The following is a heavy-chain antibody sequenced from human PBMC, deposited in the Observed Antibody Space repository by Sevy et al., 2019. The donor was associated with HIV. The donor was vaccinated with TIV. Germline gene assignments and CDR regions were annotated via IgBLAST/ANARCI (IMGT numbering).Heavy chain of an antibody. CDR3: ARGEYYGSRYYFDY. D-gene: IGHD3-10*01. CDR1: GFTFSNYF. Sequence: GGSLRLSCAASGFTFSNYFMNWVRQAPGKGLEWVSSISSGSSYIFYADSLKGRFTISRDNAKNSLYLHLNSLRAEDTAVDYCARGEYYGSRYYFDYWGPGTLVTVSS. V-gene: IGHV3-21*01. CDR2: ISSGSSYI. J-gene: IGHJ4*02.